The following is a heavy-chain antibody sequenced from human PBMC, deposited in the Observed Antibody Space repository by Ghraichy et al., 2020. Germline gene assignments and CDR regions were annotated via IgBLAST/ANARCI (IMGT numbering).Heavy chain of an antibody. CDR3: AKEYSSSWYPQTFDY. J-gene: IGHJ4*02. CDR1: GFTFSSYA. D-gene: IGHD6-13*01. V-gene: IGHV3-23*01. CDR2: ISGSGGST. Sequence: GGSLRLSCATSGFTFSSYAMSWVRQAPGKGLEWVSAISGSGGSTYYADSVKGRFTISRDNSKNTLYLQMNSLRAEDTAVYYCAKEYSSSWYPQTFDYWGQGTLVTVSS.